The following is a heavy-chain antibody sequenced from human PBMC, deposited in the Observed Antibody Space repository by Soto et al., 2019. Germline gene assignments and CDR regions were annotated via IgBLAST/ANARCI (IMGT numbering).Heavy chain of an antibody. V-gene: IGHV4-31*11. CDR1: GVTINSDSYH. CDR2: ISSRGRT. Sequence: QVYLQESGPGLVRSSQTLSLYCAVSGVTINSDSYHWSWIRQRPGKGLEWVGFISSRGRTYYNPSLKSRITRSADTSKSQFSLHLTSVTAADTAMYFCARYRFTATWSKFGYWGQGSLVTVSS. J-gene: IGHJ4*02. D-gene: IGHD3-16*02. CDR3: ARYRFTATWSKFGY.